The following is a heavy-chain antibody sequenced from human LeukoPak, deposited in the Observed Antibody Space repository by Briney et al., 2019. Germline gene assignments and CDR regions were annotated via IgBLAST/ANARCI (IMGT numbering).Heavy chain of an antibody. CDR2: INHSGST. CDR1: GGSFSGYY. CDR3: ARVGGTYAFDI. V-gene: IGHV4-34*01. Sequence: SETLSLTCAVYGGSFSGYYWSWIRQPPGKGLEWIREINHSGSTNYNPSLKSRVTISVDTSKNQFSLKLSSVTAADTAVYYCARVGGTYAFDIWGQGTMVTVSS. D-gene: IGHD2-15*01. J-gene: IGHJ3*02.